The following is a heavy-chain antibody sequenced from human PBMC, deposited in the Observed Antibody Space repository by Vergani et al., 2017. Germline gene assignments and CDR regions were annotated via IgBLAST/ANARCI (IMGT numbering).Heavy chain of an antibody. CDR3: ARSIGYCTSVSCRPYYFDL. CDR2: VNFVTGAA. CDR1: GYIFKNYY. J-gene: IGHJ4*02. Sequence: VQLVQSGAAVKKPGASAKVSCTASGYIFKNYYMHWLRLAPGQGFQWMGIVNFVTGAATSPQKFEGRITMTRDTSTATFYMDLSSLKYEDTAIYDCARSIGYCTSVSCRPYYFDLWGQGTLVTVSS. V-gene: IGHV1-46*02. D-gene: IGHD2-15*01.